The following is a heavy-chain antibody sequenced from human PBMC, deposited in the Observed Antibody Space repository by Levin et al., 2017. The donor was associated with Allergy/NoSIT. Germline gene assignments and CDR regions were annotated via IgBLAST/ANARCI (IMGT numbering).Heavy chain of an antibody. V-gene: IGHV3-30*04. CDR2: ISYDGSNK. D-gene: IGHD6-19*01. CDR1: YA. J-gene: IGHJ6*02. CDR3: ARDLSGWYYYGMDV. Sequence: YAEPVVRQAPGKGLEWVAVISYDGSNKYYADSVKGRFTISRDNSKNTLYLQMNSLRAEDTAVYYCARDLSGWYYYGMDVWGQGTTVTVSS.